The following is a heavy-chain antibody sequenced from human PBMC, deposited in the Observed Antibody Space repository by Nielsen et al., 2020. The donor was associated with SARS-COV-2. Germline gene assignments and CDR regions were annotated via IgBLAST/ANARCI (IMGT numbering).Heavy chain of an antibody. CDR3: AKVRGDLGSYYQRDYGMDV. Sequence: GGSLRLSCAASGFTFDDYAMHWVRQAPGKGLEWVSGISWNSGSIGYADSVKGRFTISRDNSKNTLYLQMNSLRAEDTAVYYCAKVRGDLGSYYQRDYGMDVWGQGTTVTVSS. D-gene: IGHD1-26*01. V-gene: IGHV3-9*01. CDR2: ISWNSGSI. CDR1: GFTFDDYA. J-gene: IGHJ6*02.